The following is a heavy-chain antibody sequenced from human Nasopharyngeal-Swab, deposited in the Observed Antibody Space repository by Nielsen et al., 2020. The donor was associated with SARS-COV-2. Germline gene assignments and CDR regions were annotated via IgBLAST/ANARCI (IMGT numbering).Heavy chain of an antibody. CDR1: GYTFTSYG. J-gene: IGHJ6*02. CDR2: ISAYNGNT. CDR3: ARGFHIVVVPAAIGGKYYYYYYGMDV. Sequence: ASVKVSCKASGYTFTSYGISWVRQAPGQGLEWMGWISAYNGNTNYAQKLQGRVTTTTDTSTSTAYMELRSLRSDDTAVYYCARGFHIVVVPAAIGGKYYYYYYGMDVWGQGTTVTVSS. V-gene: IGHV1-18*01. D-gene: IGHD2-2*01.